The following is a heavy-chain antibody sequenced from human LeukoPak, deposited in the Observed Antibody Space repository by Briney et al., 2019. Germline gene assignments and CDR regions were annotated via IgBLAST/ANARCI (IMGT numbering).Heavy chain of an antibody. CDR1: GFTFDDYA. CDR3: AKSGSSSWFLDY. V-gene: IGHV3-9*01. D-gene: IGHD6-13*01. J-gene: IGHJ4*02. Sequence: AGRSLRLSCAASGFTFDDYAMHWVRQAPGKGLEWVSGISWNSGSIGYADSVKGRFTISRDNSKNTLYLQMNSLRAEDTAVYYCAKSGSSSWFLDYWGQGTLVTVSS. CDR2: ISWNSGSI.